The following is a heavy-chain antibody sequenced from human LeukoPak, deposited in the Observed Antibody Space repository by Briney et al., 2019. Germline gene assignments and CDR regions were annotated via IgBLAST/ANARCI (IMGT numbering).Heavy chain of an antibody. CDR2: IKQDGSDK. Sequence: GGSLRLSCAASGFTFSSYWMSWVRQAPGKGLEWVANIKQDGSDKYYVDSVKGRFTISRDNAKNTLYLQMNSLRAEDTAVYYCARDFKYSGYELDYWGQGTLVTVSS. J-gene: IGHJ4*02. D-gene: IGHD5-12*01. CDR3: ARDFKYSGYELDY. V-gene: IGHV3-7*01. CDR1: GFTFSSYW.